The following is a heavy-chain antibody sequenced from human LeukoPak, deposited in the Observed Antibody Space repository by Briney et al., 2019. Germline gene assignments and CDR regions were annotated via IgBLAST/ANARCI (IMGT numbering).Heavy chain of an antibody. Sequence: ASVKVSCKASGYTFTSYYMHWVRQAPGQGLEWMGIINPSGGSTSYAQKFQGRVTMTRDMSTSTVYMELSSLRSEDTAVYYCVREAGTTGNYYYYYYYYMDVWGKGTTVTVSS. V-gene: IGHV1-46*01. CDR2: INPSGGST. J-gene: IGHJ6*03. CDR3: VREAGTTGNYYYYYYYYMDV. CDR1: GYTFTSYY. D-gene: IGHD3-22*01.